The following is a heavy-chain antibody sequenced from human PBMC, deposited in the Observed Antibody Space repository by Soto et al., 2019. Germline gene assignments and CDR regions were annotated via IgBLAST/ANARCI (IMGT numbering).Heavy chain of an antibody. CDR2: INHSGST. CDR3: ARPAVAAAVSAFDY. D-gene: IGHD6-13*01. CDR1: GGSISSGGYY. V-gene: IGHV4-39*07. Sequence: SETLSLTCTVSGGSISSGGYYWSWIRQPPGKGLEWNGEINHSGSTNYNPSLKSRVTISVDTSKNQFSLKLSSVTAADAVVYYCARPAVAAAVSAFDYWGQGTLVTVSS. J-gene: IGHJ4*02.